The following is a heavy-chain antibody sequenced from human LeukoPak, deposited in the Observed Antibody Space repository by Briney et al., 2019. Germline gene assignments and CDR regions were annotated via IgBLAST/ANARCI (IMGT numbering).Heavy chain of an antibody. J-gene: IGHJ3*02. D-gene: IGHD4-17*01. V-gene: IGHV3-11*01. CDR2: ISSSGSTI. CDR3: AIVPTVTSTHDAFDI. Sequence: GRSLRLSCAASGFTFSDYYMSCIRQAPGKGPEWVSYISSSGSTIYYADSVTGRFTISRDNAKNSLYLQLTSLISEATAVDYFAIVPTVTSTHDAFDIWGQGTMVTVSS. CDR1: GFTFSDYY.